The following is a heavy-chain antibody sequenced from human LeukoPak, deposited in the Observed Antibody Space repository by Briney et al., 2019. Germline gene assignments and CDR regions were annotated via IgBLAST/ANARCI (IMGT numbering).Heavy chain of an antibody. CDR1: GFTFSSYA. CDR2: ISYDGSNE. CDR3: ARDFLGSNYYYYGMDV. V-gene: IGHV3-30-3*01. Sequence: PGRSLRLSCAASGFTFSSYAMHWVRQAPGKGLEWVAVISYDGSNEYYADSVKGRFTISRDNSKNTLYLQMNSLRAEDTAVYYCARDFLGSNYYYYGMDVWGQGTTATVSS. D-gene: IGHD2/OR15-2a*01. J-gene: IGHJ6*02.